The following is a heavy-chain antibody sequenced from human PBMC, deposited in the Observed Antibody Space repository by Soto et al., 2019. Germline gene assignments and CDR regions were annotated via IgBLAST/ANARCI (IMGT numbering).Heavy chain of an antibody. Sequence: GSLRLSCAASGFTFSSYAMHWVRQAPGKGLEWVAVISYDGSNKYYADSVKGRFTISRDNSKNTLYLQMNSLRAEDTAVYYCARDQCFFWIAAAGTVVCAFDIWGQGTMVTVSS. J-gene: IGHJ3*02. CDR3: ARDQCFFWIAAAGTVVCAFDI. CDR2: ISYDGSNK. CDR1: GFTFSSYA. V-gene: IGHV3-30-3*01. D-gene: IGHD6-13*01.